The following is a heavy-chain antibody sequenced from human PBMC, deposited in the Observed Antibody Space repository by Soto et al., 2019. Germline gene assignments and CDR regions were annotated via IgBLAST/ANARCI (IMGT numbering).Heavy chain of an antibody. J-gene: IGHJ4*02. CDR2: INPNTGGT. CDR3: ARDTRAPYYFDY. CDR1: GYTFTGYF. D-gene: IGHD2-15*01. V-gene: IGHV1-2*02. Sequence: QVQLVQSGAEVKKPGASVKVSCKASGYTFTGYFMHWVRQAPGQGLEWMGWINPNTGGTNYAQKFQGRVPLTRDTSTSTAYMELSRLISDDTAVYYCARDTRAPYYFDYWGQGTLVTVSS.